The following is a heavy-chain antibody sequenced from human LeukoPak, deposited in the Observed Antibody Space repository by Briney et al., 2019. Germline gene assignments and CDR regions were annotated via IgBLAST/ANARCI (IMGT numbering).Heavy chain of an antibody. D-gene: IGHD4-17*01. V-gene: IGHV3-23*01. Sequence: GGSLRLSCTVSGFTVSTTLMDWVRQAPGKGPEWVSAIRGGGGSAFYADSVKGRFTISRDNSKYTLFLQMNSLRAEDTAVYYCGRDPNGDYIGAFDMWGPGTMVTVSS. CDR3: GRDPNGDYIGAFDM. J-gene: IGHJ3*02. CDR1: GFTVSTTL. CDR2: IRGGGGSA.